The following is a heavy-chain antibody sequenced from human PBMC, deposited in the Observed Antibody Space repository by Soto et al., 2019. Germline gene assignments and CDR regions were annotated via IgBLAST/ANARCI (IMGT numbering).Heavy chain of an antibody. CDR3: ARDFADSSGYYYPGGYYYYYGMDV. D-gene: IGHD3-22*01. CDR1: GFTFSSYS. V-gene: IGHV3-21*01. Sequence: GGSLRLSCAASGFTFSSYSMNWVRQAPGKGLEWVSSISSSSSYIYYADSVTGRFTISRDNAKNSLYLQMNSLRAEDTAVYYCARDFADSSGYYYPGGYYYYYGMDVWGQGTTVTVSS. J-gene: IGHJ6*02. CDR2: ISSSSSYI.